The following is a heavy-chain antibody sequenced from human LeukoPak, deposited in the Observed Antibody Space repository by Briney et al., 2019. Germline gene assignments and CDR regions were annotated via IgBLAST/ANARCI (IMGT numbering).Heavy chain of an antibody. D-gene: IGHD2-15*01. CDR2: IRYDGSNK. CDR3: ANQYGCGCSGCR. CDR1: GFTFSSYG. V-gene: IGHV3-30*02. Sequence: GGSLRLSCAASGFTFSSYGMHWVRQAPGKGLEWVTFIRYDGSNKYFADSVKGRFTISRDNSKNTLFLQMNSLRAEDSAVYYCANQYGCGCSGCRWGQGTLVSVS. J-gene: IGHJ4*02.